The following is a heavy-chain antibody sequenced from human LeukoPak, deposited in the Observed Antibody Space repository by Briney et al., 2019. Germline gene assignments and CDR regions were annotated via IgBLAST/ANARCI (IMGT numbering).Heavy chain of an antibody. J-gene: IGHJ6*02. CDR2: IYYSGST. V-gene: IGHV4-59*08. Sequence: SESLSLTCTVSDCSINSYYWSWIRQPPGKGLEWLAYIYYSGSTNYNPSLKSRVTISVDTSKTQFSLKLTSVTAADTAVYYCARHYVVIPAGRRDYYHYGMDVWGQGTTVTVSS. D-gene: IGHD2-2*01. CDR3: ARHYVVIPAGRRDYYHYGMDV. CDR1: DCSINSYY.